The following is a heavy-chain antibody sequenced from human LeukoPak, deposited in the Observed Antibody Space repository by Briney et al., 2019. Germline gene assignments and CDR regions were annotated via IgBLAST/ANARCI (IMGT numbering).Heavy chain of an antibody. Sequence: PGGSLRLSCVASGFALSSFWMHWVRQAPGKGLVWVSRINADGRSISYADAVQGRFTISRDNAKNTLFLQMNSLTADDTAVYFCARDFAPSVYYDNSGYYDYWGQGTLVTVSS. CDR3: ARDFAPSVYYDNSGYYDY. CDR2: INADGRSI. J-gene: IGHJ4*02. CDR1: GFALSSFW. V-gene: IGHV3-74*01. D-gene: IGHD3-22*01.